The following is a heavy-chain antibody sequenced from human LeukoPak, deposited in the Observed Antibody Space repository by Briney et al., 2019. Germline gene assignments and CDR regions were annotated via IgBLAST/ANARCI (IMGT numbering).Heavy chain of an antibody. J-gene: IGHJ4*02. V-gene: IGHV4-59*01. CDR3: ARGYMGTIDY. CDR1: GGSISSYY. CDR2: IYFTGSS. D-gene: IGHD1-7*01. Sequence: PSETLSLTCTVSGGSISSYYWSWIRQPPGKGLEWIGYIYFTGSSNYNPSLNSRVTISLDTSKNQFSLKLGSVTAADTAVYYCARGYMGTIDYWGQGTLVIVSS.